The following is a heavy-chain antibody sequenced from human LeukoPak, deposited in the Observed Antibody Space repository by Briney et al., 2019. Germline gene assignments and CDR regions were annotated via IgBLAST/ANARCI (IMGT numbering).Heavy chain of an antibody. CDR2: IDHSGST. J-gene: IGHJ4*02. CDR3: ARGFPH. CDR1: GGSFIDYY. Sequence: NPSETLSLTCAVYGGSFIDYYWSWLRQPPGKGLEWIGEIDHSGSTTYNPSLKSRVTISVDTSKNQFSLKLNSVTAADTAVYYCARGFPHWGQGTLVTVSS. V-gene: IGHV4-34*01.